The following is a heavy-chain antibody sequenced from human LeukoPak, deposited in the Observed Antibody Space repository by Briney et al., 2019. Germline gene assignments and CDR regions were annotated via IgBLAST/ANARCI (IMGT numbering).Heavy chain of an antibody. V-gene: IGHV1-69*06. Sequence: GASVKVSCKASGGTFSSYAISWVRQAPGQGLEWMGGSIPIFGTANYAQKFQGRVTITADKSTSTAYMELSSLRSEDTAVYYCARGPYDSSGYGLGYYYYMDVWGKGTTVTVSS. D-gene: IGHD3-22*01. CDR2: SIPIFGTA. CDR3: ARGPYDSSGYGLGYYYYMDV. J-gene: IGHJ6*03. CDR1: GGTFSSYA.